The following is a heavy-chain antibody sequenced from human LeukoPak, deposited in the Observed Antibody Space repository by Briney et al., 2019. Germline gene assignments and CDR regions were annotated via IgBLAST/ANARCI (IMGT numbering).Heavy chain of an antibody. Sequence: GASVKVSCKASGYTFTSYGISWVRPAPGQGLEWMGWISAYNGNTNYAQKLQGRVTMTTDTSTSTAYMELRSLRSDDTAVYYCARVRVDTAMVTRIFDYWGQGTLVTVSS. V-gene: IGHV1-18*01. CDR3: ARVRVDTAMVTRIFDY. CDR1: GYTFTSYG. J-gene: IGHJ4*02. D-gene: IGHD5-18*01. CDR2: ISAYNGNT.